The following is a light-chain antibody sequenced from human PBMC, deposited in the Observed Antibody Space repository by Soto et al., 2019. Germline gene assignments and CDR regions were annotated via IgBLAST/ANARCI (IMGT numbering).Light chain of an antibody. CDR2: WAS. CDR3: QQYYTTPPIT. V-gene: IGKV4-1*01. J-gene: IGKJ5*01. Sequence: DIVLTQSPDSLAVSLGETATINCKSSQSVLYSSNNKNYLAWYQQKPGQPPKLLIYWASTRESGVPDRFSGSGSGTDFTLNISSLQGEEVGVYYCQQYYTTPPITFGQGTRLEIK. CDR1: QSVLYSSNNKNY.